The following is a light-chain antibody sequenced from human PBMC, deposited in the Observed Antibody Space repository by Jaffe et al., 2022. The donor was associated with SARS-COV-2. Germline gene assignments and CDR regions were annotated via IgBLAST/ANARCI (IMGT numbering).Light chain of an antibody. V-gene: IGLV1-44*01. Sequence: QSVLIQPPSASATPGQRVTISCSGGSSNIGTYTVNWYQQLPGTAPKLLIKSDNQRPSGVPDRFSGSKSGTSASLAISGLQSEDEAAYYCASWDDSLNGWVFGGGTKLTV. CDR3: ASWDDSLNGWV. CDR1: SSNIGTYT. CDR2: SDN. J-gene: IGLJ3*02.